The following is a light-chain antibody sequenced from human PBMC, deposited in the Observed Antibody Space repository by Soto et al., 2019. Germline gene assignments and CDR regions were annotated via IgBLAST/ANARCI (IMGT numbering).Light chain of an antibody. Sequence: AIQLTQSPSSLSASLGDRVTITCRASQSISSWLDWYQQKPGKAPKLLIYDASSLESGVPSRFSGSGSGTDFTLTISSLQPEDFATYYCQQLSSYPFTFGQGTRLEIK. V-gene: IGKV1-13*02. J-gene: IGKJ5*01. CDR2: DAS. CDR3: QQLSSYPFT. CDR1: QSISSW.